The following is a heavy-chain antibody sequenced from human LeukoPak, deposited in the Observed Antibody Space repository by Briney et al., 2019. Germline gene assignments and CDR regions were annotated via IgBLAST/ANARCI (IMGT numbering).Heavy chain of an antibody. CDR2: FDPEDGET. V-gene: IGHV1-24*01. CDR3: ATGPTVTTTTGDY. D-gene: IGHD4-17*01. CDR1: GYTLTELS. J-gene: IGHJ4*02. Sequence: AASVEVSCKVSGYTLTELSMHWVRQAPGKGLEWMGGFDPEDGETIYAQKFQGRVTMTEDTSTDTAYMELSSLRSEDTAVYYCATGPTVTTTTGDYWGQGTLVTVSS.